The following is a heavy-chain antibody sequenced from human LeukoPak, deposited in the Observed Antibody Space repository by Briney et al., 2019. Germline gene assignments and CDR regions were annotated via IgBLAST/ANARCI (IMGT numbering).Heavy chain of an antibody. CDR1: GGSFSGYY. Sequence: PSETLSLTCAVYGGSFSGYYWSWIRQPPGKGLEWIGEINHSGSTNYNPSLKSRVTIPVDTSKNQFSLKLSSVTAADTAVYYCARVGYYDSSGHSDYWGQGTLVTVSS. D-gene: IGHD3-22*01. CDR3: ARVGYYDSSGHSDY. J-gene: IGHJ4*02. V-gene: IGHV4-34*01. CDR2: INHSGST.